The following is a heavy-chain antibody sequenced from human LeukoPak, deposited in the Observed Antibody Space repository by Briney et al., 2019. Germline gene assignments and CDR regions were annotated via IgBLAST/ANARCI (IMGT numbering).Heavy chain of an antibody. D-gene: IGHD1-26*01. V-gene: IGHV4-30-4*01. J-gene: IGHJ4*02. CDR2: ISYDGST. Sequence: SETLSLTCTVSGGSISSGDSYWSWIRQPPGKGLEWIGYISYDGSTYYNPSLKSRVSLSVDTSKNQFSLKLSSVPAADTAVYYCARIIVGATMDYWGQGTLVTVSS. CDR1: GGSISSGDSY. CDR3: ARIIVGATMDY.